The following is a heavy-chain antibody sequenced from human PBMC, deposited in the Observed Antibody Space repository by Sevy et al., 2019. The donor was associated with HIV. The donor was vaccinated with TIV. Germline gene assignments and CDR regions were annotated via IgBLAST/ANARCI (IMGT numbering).Heavy chain of an antibody. CDR3: ARAAGWFDA. J-gene: IGHJ5*02. CDR1: GFTFNDYN. Sequence: GGSLRLSCAASGFTFNDYNLSWIRQAPGKGLEWVSYISTSTSTTTIYYADSVKGRFTISRDNAKNSIYRKMNSLRVDDTAVYYCARAAGWFDAWGQGTLVTVSS. CDR2: ISTSTSTTTI. V-gene: IGHV3-11*01.